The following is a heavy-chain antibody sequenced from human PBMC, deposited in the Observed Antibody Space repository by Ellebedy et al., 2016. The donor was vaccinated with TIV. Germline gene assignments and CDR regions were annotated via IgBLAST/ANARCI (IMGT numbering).Heavy chain of an antibody. V-gene: IGHV1-2*02. D-gene: IGHD6-19*01. CDR2: ISPNSGDT. CDR1: VYTFTTYD. CDR3: ARGPRGIAVALDY. Sequence: ASVKVSCKASVYTFTTYDIIWVRQAPGQGLEWMGWISPNSGDTNYAQKFQGRVTMTRDTSISTAYMELSRLRSDDTAVYYCARGPRGIAVALDYWGKGTLVTVSS. J-gene: IGHJ4*02.